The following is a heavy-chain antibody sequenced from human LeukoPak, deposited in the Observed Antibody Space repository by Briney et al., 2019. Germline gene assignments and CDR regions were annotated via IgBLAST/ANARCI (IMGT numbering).Heavy chain of an antibody. J-gene: IGHJ5*02. Sequence: RPSETLSLTCAVYGGSFSGYHWSWIRQPPGKGLEWIGEINHSGSTNYNPSLKSRVTISVDTSKNQFSLKLSSVTAADTAVYYCARGEYSSSSWFDPWGQGTLVTVSS. V-gene: IGHV4-34*01. CDR1: GGSFSGYH. CDR2: INHSGST. D-gene: IGHD6-6*01. CDR3: ARGEYSSSSWFDP.